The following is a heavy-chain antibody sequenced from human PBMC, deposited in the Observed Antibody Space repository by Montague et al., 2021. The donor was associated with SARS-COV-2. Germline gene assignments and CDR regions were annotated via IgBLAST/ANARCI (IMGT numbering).Heavy chain of an antibody. J-gene: IGHJ4*02. Sequence: SETLSLTSVVSDVSLSSSTWWSWVRQSPGKGLEWVGETYLSGFTHYNPSVKSRVTISLDDSRSQFSLRLTSVTAADTAVYFCARGGLGNRGFDYWGQGALATVSS. CDR3: ARGGLGNRGFDY. CDR1: DVSLSSSTW. D-gene: IGHD3/OR15-3a*01. V-gene: IGHV4-4*02. CDR2: TYLSGFT.